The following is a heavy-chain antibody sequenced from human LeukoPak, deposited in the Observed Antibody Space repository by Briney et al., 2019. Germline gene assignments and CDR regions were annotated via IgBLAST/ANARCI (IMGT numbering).Heavy chain of an antibody. CDR2: ISYDGSNK. V-gene: IGHV3-30*18. J-gene: IGHJ6*02. D-gene: IGHD2-15*01. Sequence: PGGSLRLSCAASGFTFSSYGMHWVRQAPGKGLEWVAVISYDGSNKYYADSVKGRFTISRDNSKNTLYLQMNSLRAEDTAVYYCAKDQYPAFGYCSGGSCYSDYYYGMDVWGQGTTVTVSS. CDR1: GFTFSSYG. CDR3: AKDQYPAFGYCSGGSCYSDYYYGMDV.